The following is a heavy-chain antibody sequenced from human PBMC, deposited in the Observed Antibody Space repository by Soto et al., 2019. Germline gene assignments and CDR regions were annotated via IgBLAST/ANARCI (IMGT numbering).Heavy chain of an antibody. CDR1: GFALSSFG. CDR3: AKMSLGGKLRFLEWLLGEDDY. Sequence: PGGSLRLSCAASGFALSSFGMHWVRQAPGKGLEWVALIPFDASTEYYPDSVKGRFTIARDNSKDTLYLQMNSLRAEDTAVYYCAKMSLGGKLRFLEWLLGEDDYWGQGTLVTVSS. D-gene: IGHD3-3*01. V-gene: IGHV3-30*18. J-gene: IGHJ4*02. CDR2: IPFDASTE.